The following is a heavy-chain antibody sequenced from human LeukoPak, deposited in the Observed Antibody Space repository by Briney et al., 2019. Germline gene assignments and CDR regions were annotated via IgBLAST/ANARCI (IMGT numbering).Heavy chain of an antibody. CDR2: INPSGGST. CDR1: GYTFTSYY. J-gene: IGHJ5*02. Sequence: ASVKVSCKASGYTFTSYYMHWVRQAPGQGLEWMGIINPSGGSTSYAQKFQGRVTMTRDTSTSTVYMELSSLRSEDTAVYYCAREDYDFWSGYSGNNWFDPWGQGTLVTVSS. V-gene: IGHV1-46*01. CDR3: AREDYDFWSGYSGNNWFDP. D-gene: IGHD3-3*01.